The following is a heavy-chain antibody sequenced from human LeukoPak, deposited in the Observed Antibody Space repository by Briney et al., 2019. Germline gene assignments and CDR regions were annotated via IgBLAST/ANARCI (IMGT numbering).Heavy chain of an antibody. CDR2: ISSSDSTI. D-gene: IGHD6-13*01. CDR3: ARETVPAIAAPRGLNY. CDR1: GFTFRDYY. V-gene: IGHV3-11*04. Sequence: GGSLRLSCAASGFTFRDYYMSWIRQAPGKGLECVSYISSSDSTIHYADSVKGRFTISRDNAKNSLYLQMNSLRADDTAVYYCARETVPAIAAPRGLNYWGQGTLVTVSS. J-gene: IGHJ4*02.